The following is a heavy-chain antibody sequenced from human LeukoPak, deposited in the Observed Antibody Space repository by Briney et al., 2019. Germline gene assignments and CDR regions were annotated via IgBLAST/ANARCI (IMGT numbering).Heavy chain of an antibody. CDR2: INPNSGGT. J-gene: IGHJ6*02. D-gene: IGHD6-13*01. V-gene: IGHV1-2*06. Sequence: GASVKVSCKASGYTFTGYYMHWVRQAPGQGLEWMGRINPNSGGTNYAQKFQGRVTMTRDTSISTAYMELSRLRSDDTAVYYCARAFRIAAAGTSLRYYYYYYGMDVWGQGTTVTVSS. CDR1: GYTFTGYY. CDR3: ARAFRIAAAGTSLRYYYYYYGMDV.